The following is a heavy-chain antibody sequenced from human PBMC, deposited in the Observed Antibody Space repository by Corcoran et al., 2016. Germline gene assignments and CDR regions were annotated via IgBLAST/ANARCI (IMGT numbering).Heavy chain of an antibody. J-gene: IGHJ6*02. CDR1: GYTFTSYA. CDR3: ARVVSVAYYYYGMDV. Sequence: QVQLVQSGAEVKKPGASVKVSCKASGYTFTSYAMHWVRQAPRQRLEWMGWINAGNGNTKYSQKFQGRVTITRDTSASTAYMELSSLRSEDTAVYYCARVVSVAYYYYGMDVWGQGTTVTVSS. CDR2: INAGNGNT. D-gene: IGHD5-12*01. V-gene: IGHV1-3*01.